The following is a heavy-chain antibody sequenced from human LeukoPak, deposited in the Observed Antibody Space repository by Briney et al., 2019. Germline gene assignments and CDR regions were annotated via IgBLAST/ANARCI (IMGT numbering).Heavy chain of an antibody. CDR2: IIPILGIA. CDR1: GGTFSSYA. V-gene: IGHV1-69*04. CDR3: ARDRDGSYFEAFDI. J-gene: IGHJ3*02. D-gene: IGHD1-26*01. Sequence: GASVKVSCKASGGTFSSYAISWVRQAPGQGLEWMGRIIPILGIANYAQKFQGRVTITADKSTSTAYMELSSLRSEDTAVYYCARDRDGSYFEAFDIWGQGTMVTVSS.